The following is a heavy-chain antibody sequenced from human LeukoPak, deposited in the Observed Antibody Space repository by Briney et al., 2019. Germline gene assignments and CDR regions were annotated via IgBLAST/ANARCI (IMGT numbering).Heavy chain of an antibody. Sequence: GGSLRLSCAASGFTFRSYGMHWVRQAPGKGLEWVAVILSDGSKEYYTDSVKGRFTISRDNSKNTLYLQMNSLRAEDTAVYYCAKDDKRWLGGNNVDYWGQGTLVTVSS. V-gene: IGHV3-33*06. CDR2: ILSDGSKE. D-gene: IGHD6-19*01. CDR1: GFTFRSYG. CDR3: AKDDKRWLGGNNVDY. J-gene: IGHJ4*02.